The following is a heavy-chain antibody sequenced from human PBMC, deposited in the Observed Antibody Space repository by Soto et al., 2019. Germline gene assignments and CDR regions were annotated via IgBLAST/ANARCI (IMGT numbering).Heavy chain of an antibody. CDR3: AKDTYYHDSTGYYVFDY. V-gene: IGHV3-74*01. Sequence: GGSLRLSCAASGFTFRTYWMNWVRQAPGKGLVWVSGINGDGSTTTYADSVKGRFTISRDNSENTLYLQMNSLRAEDAAVYYCAKDTYYHDSTGYYVFDYWGQGTLVTVSS. D-gene: IGHD3-22*01. CDR1: GFTFRTYW. J-gene: IGHJ4*02. CDR2: INGDGSTT.